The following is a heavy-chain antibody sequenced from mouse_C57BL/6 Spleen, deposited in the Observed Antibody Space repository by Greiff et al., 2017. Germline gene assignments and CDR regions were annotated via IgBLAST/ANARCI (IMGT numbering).Heavy chain of an antibody. J-gene: IGHJ3*01. D-gene: IGHD2-3*01. CDR2: ISYDGSN. CDR1: GYSITSGYY. CDR3: ARGYDGYFFAY. V-gene: IGHV3-6*01. Sequence: DVQLQESGPGLVKPSQSLSLTCSVTGYSITSGYYWNWIRQFPGNKLEWMGYISYDGSNNYNPSLKNRISITRDTSKNQFFLKLNSVTTEDTATYYCARGYDGYFFAYWGQGTLVTVSA.